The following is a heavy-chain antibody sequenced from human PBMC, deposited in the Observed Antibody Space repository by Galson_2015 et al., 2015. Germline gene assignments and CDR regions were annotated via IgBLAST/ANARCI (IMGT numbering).Heavy chain of an antibody. J-gene: IGHJ4*02. V-gene: IGHV3-53*01. Sequence: SLRLSCAASGFTVSSNYMSWVRQAPGKGLEWVSVIYSGGSTYYADSVKGRFTISRDNSKNTLYLQMNSLRAEDTAVYYCARGYDSSGYYGEGCWGQGTLVTVSS. CDR1: GFTVSSNY. CDR2: IYSGGST. CDR3: ARGYDSSGYYGEGC. D-gene: IGHD3-22*01.